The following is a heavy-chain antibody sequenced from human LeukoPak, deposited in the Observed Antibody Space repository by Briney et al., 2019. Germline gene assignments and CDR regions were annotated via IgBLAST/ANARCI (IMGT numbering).Heavy chain of an antibody. Sequence: PSETLSLTCTVSDYSISSGYYWGWVRQPPGKGLEWIGGIFHSGSTYYNPSLKSRVTISVDTSKNQFSLKLSSVTAADTAVYYCAKRYCSSTTCYDDRGAFDYWGQGTLVTVSS. V-gene: IGHV4-38-2*02. J-gene: IGHJ4*02. CDR3: AKRYCSSTTCYDDRGAFDY. CDR1: DYSISSGYY. CDR2: IFHSGST. D-gene: IGHD2-2*01.